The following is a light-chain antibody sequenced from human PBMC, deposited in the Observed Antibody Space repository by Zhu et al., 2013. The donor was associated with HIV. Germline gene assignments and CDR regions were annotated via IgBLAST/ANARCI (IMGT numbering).Light chain of an antibody. J-gene: IGKJ4*01. Sequence: DIQMTQSPPTLSASVGDRVSITCRASQSISAWLAWYQQKPGKAPSLLIYKASTLQTGVPSRFSGSGYGTDFSLTISSLQPEDFATYYCQQLNSSPALTFGGGTKVAVK. V-gene: IGKV1-5*03. CDR1: QSISAW. CDR2: KAS. CDR3: QQLNSSPALT.